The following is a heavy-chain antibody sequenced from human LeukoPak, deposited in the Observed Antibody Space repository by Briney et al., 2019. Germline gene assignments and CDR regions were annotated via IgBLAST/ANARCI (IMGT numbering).Heavy chain of an antibody. Sequence: PSETLSLTCTVSGGSISSGSYYWRWIRQPAGKGLEWIGRIYTSGSTNYNPSLKSRVTISVDTSKNQFSLKLSSVTAADTAVYYCARGGGSGSYYNGPGYYYYYMDVWGKGTTVTVSS. V-gene: IGHV4-61*02. CDR3: ARGGGSGSYYNGPGYYYYYMDV. D-gene: IGHD3-10*01. CDR2: IYTSGST. CDR1: GGSISSGSYY. J-gene: IGHJ6*03.